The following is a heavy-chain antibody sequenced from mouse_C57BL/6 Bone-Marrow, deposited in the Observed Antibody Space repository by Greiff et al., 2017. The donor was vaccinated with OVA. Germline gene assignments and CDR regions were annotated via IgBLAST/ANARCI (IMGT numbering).Heavy chain of an antibody. Sequence: VQLQQSGPELVKPGASVKISCKASGYTFADYYMNWVKQSHGKSLEWIGDINPNNGGTSYNQKFKGKATLTVDKSSSTAYMELRSLTSEDSAVYYCARRGLRRRDYFDYWGQGTTLTVSS. CDR3: ARRGLRRRDYFDY. D-gene: IGHD2-4*01. V-gene: IGHV1-26*01. J-gene: IGHJ2*01. CDR2: INPNNGGT. CDR1: GYTFADYY.